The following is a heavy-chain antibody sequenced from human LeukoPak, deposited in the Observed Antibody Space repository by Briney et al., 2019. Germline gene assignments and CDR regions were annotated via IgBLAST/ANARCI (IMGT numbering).Heavy chain of an antibody. V-gene: IGHV1-69*06. CDR1: GGTFSSYA. J-gene: IGHJ4*02. D-gene: IGHD3-22*01. CDR2: IIPIFGTA. Sequence: ASVKVSCKASGGTFSSYAISWVRQAPGQGLEWMGGIIPIFGTANYAQKFQGRVTITADKSTSTAYMELSSLRSEDTAVYYCARDVRTYYYDTSGFYYGVGDYWGQGTLVTVSS. CDR3: ARDVRTYYYDTSGFYYGVGDY.